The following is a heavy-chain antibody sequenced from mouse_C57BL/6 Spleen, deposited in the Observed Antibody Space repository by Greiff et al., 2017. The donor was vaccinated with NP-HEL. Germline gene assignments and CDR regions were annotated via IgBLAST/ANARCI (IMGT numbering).Heavy chain of an antibody. J-gene: IGHJ4*01. CDR1: GFSLTSYG. CDR2: IWSDGST. V-gene: IGHV2-6*03. D-gene: IGHD2-1*01. Sequence: VQGVESGPGLVAPSQSLSITCTVSGFSLTSYGVHWVRQPPGKGLEWLVVIWSDGSTTYNSALKSRLSISKDNSKSQVFLKMNSLQTDDTAMYYCARGKTVTTLYYYAMDYWGQGTSVTVSS. CDR3: ARGKTVTTLYYYAMDY.